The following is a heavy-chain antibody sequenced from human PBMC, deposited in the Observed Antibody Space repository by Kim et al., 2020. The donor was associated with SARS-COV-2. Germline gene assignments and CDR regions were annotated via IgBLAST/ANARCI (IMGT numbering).Heavy chain of an antibody. J-gene: IGHJ6*02. CDR2: T. CDR3: ARDTAAAMDV. V-gene: IGHV3-72*01. D-gene: IGHD6-25*01. Sequence: TEYAPSVKGRLIVSRENSKNSLYLQMNSLKTEDTAVYYWARDTAAAMDVWGQGTTVTVSS.